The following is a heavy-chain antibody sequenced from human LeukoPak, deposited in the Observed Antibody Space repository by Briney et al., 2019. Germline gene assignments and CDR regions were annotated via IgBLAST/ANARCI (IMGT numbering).Heavy chain of an antibody. J-gene: IGHJ4*02. CDR2: IIPIVGST. Sequence: ASVKVSCKASGSTFSTYAINWVRQAPGQGLEWMGRIIPIVGSTKYAQIFQGRVRITADQSTSTAYMELSSLRSEDTAVYYCDFAAEDDILTGRPTGLDDYWGQGTLVSVSS. CDR1: GSTFSTYA. V-gene: IGHV1-69*11. D-gene: IGHD3-9*01. CDR3: DFAAEDDILTGRPTGLDDY.